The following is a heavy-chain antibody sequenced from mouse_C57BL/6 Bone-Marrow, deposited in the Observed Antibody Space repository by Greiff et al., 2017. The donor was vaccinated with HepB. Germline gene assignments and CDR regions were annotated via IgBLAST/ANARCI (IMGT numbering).Heavy chain of an antibody. D-gene: IGHD1-1*01. Sequence: VKLQESGAELVKPGASVKLSCKASGYTFTEYTIHWVKQRSGQGLEWIGWFYPGSGSIKYNEKFKDKATLTADKSSSTVYMELSRLTSEDSAVYFCARHEGDYYGSSYPSYWYFDVWGTGTTVTVSS. CDR1: GYTFTEYT. V-gene: IGHV1-62-2*01. CDR3: ARHEGDYYGSSYPSYWYFDV. J-gene: IGHJ1*03. CDR2: FYPGSGSI.